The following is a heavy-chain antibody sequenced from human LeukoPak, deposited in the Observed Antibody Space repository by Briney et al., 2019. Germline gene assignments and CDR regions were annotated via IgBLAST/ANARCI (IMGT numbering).Heavy chain of an antibody. Sequence: GGSLKLSCTASGFTFSSYSMNWVRQAPGKGLEWVSLINTSSIYIYYADSVKGRFTTSRDKAKNSLFMQMNSLRAEDRAVYFCVRDPTTYDSRSYYYYCELWGQGNLVTVSS. CDR2: INTSSIYI. CDR3: VRDPTTYDSRSYYYYCEL. J-gene: IGHJ4*02. V-gene: IGHV3-21*01. D-gene: IGHD3-10*01. CDR1: GFTFSSYS.